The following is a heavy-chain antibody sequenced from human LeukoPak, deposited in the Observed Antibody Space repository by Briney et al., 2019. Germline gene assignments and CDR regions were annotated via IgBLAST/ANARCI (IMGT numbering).Heavy chain of an antibody. V-gene: IGHV4-4*09. CDR1: GGSISSYY. CDR3: ARTLGHVGIGNWFDP. CDR2: IYTSGST. J-gene: IGHJ5*02. D-gene: IGHD1-26*01. Sequence: SETLSLTCTASGGSISSYYWSWIRQPPGKGLEWIGYIYTSGSTNYNPSLKSRVTISVDTSKNQFSLKLSSVTAADTAVYYCARTLGHVGIGNWFDPWGQGTLVTVSS.